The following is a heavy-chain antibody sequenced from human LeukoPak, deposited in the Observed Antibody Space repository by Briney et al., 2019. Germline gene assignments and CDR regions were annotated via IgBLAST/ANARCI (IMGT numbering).Heavy chain of an antibody. V-gene: IGHV3-23*01. CDR2: VSYNSGNK. CDR1: GFTFSSYT. J-gene: IGHJ4*02. D-gene: IGHD2-21*02. CDR3: TKRRPTGSVTVDEY. Sequence: GGSLRLSCATSGFTFSSYTMSWVRQTPGKGLEWVATVSYNSGNKCHTDSVKGRFTISRDNSKNTLYLQMHSLRVDDTALYYCTKRRPTGSVTVDEYWGQGALVSVSS.